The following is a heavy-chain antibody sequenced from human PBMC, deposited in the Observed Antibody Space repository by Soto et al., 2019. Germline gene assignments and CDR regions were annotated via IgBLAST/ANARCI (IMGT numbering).Heavy chain of an antibody. V-gene: IGHV1-69*02. CDR1: GGTFSSYT. J-gene: IGHJ5*02. D-gene: IGHD4-17*01. Sequence: QVQLVQSGAEVKKPGSSVKVSCKASGGTFSSYTISWVRQAPGQGLEWMGRIIPILGIANYAQKFQGRVTITADKSTSTAYIELSSLRSEDTAVYYCARGAPTDLQPYGDDSVLGFDPWGQGTLVTVSS. CDR2: IIPILGIA. CDR3: ARGAPTDLQPYGDDSVLGFDP.